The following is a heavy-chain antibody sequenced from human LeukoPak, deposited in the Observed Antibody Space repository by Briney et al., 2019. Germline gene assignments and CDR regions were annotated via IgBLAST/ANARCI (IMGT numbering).Heavy chain of an antibody. CDR2: ITSSSSYI. CDR3: AKGAYGGNVDY. V-gene: IGHV3-21*01. Sequence: GGSQRLSCAVSVFIYSRYSMNWVRHARGKGVEWVSSITSSSSYIYYADSVKGRFTISRDNAKNSLYLQMNSLRAEDTAVYYCAKGAYGGNVDYWGQGTLVTVSS. D-gene: IGHD4-23*01. J-gene: IGHJ4*02. CDR1: VFIYSRYS.